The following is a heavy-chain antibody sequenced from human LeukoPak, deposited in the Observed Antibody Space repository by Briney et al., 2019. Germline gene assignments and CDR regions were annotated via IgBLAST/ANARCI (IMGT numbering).Heavy chain of an antibody. Sequence: GGSLRLSCAASGFTFSSYEMNWVRQAPGKGLEWVSYISSSGNTIYYADSVKGRFTISRDNAKNSLYLQMNSLRAEDTAVHYCADRAFDIWGQGTMVTVSS. CDR1: GFTFSSYE. J-gene: IGHJ3*02. CDR3: ADRAFDI. V-gene: IGHV3-48*03. CDR2: ISSSGNTI.